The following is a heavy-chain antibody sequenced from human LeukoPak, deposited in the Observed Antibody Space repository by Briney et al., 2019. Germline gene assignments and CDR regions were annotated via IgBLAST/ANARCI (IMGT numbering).Heavy chain of an antibody. CDR3: AKAPFGAVAGTVDY. CDR1: GFTFSSYA. V-gene: IGHV3-23*01. CDR2: ISGSGGST. J-gene: IGHJ4*02. Sequence: GGSLRLSCAASGFTFSSYAMSWVRQAPGKGLEWVSAISGSGGSTYYADSVKGRFTISRDNSKNTLYLQMNSLRAEGTAVYYCAKAPFGAVAGTVDYWGQGTLVTVSS. D-gene: IGHD6-19*01.